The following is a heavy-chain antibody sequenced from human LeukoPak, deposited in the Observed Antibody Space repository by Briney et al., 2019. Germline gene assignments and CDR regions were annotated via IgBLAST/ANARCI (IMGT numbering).Heavy chain of an antibody. J-gene: IGHJ4*02. D-gene: IGHD2-2*01. CDR1: GFTFDDYA. Sequence: GGSLRLSCAASGFTFDDYAMHWVRQAPGKGLEWVSGISWHSGDIDYADSVKGRFTISRDNAKNSLYLQMNSLRAEDTALYYCAKETSGRDLHYWGQGTLVTVSS. V-gene: IGHV3-9*01. CDR2: ISWHSGDI. CDR3: AKETSGRDLHY.